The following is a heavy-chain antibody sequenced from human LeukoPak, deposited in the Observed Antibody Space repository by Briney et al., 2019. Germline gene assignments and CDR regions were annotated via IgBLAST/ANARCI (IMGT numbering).Heavy chain of an antibody. CDR3: ARSSDSSGYYDYFDY. CDR1: GYSFTSYW. CDR2: IYPGDSDT. V-gene: IGHV5-51*01. D-gene: IGHD3-22*01. Sequence: GESLKISCKGSGYSFTSYWIGWVRQMSGKGLEWMASIYPGDSDTRYSPSFQGQVTISADKSISTAYLQWSSLKASDTAMYYCARSSDSSGYYDYFDYWGQGTLVTVSS. J-gene: IGHJ4*02.